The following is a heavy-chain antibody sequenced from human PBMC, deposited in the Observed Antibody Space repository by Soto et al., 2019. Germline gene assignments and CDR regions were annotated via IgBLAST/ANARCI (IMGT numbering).Heavy chain of an antibody. CDR3: AKFKYYDFWSGYYPMYYGMDV. V-gene: IGHV3-23*01. CDR2: IDGGGGST. Sequence: GGSLRLSCAASGFTFSNYAMTWVRQAPGKGLEWVSTIDGGGGSTYYADSVKDRFTISRDNSKNTLYLQMNSLRAEDTAVYYCAKFKYYDFWSGYYPMYYGMDVWGQGTTVTVSS. J-gene: IGHJ6*02. CDR1: GFTFSNYA. D-gene: IGHD3-3*01.